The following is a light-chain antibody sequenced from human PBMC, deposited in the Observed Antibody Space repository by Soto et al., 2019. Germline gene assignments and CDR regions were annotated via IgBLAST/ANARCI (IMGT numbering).Light chain of an antibody. Sequence: EIVMTQSPATLSVSPGERATLSCRASQSVSSNLAWYQQKPGQSPRLLIYGTSTRASGIPARFSGSGSGTEFTLTISSHQAEDVAFYYWHQYNFLPTFGQGTKVDIK. CDR1: QSVSSN. V-gene: IGKV3-15*01. J-gene: IGKJ1*01. CDR2: GTS. CDR3: HQYNFLPT.